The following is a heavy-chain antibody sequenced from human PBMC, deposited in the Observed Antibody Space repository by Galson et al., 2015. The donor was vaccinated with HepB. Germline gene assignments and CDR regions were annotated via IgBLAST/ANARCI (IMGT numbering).Heavy chain of an antibody. J-gene: IGHJ6*02. Sequence: SVKVSCKVSGYTLTELSMHWVRQAPGKGLEWMGGFDPEDGETIYAQKFQGRVTMTEDTSTDTAYMGLSSLRSEDTAVYYCATKSLAAAGTRLLGLYYYYGMDVWGQGTTVTVSS. CDR1: GYTLTELS. V-gene: IGHV1-24*01. CDR2: FDPEDGET. D-gene: IGHD6-13*01. CDR3: ATKSLAAAGTRLLGLYYYYGMDV.